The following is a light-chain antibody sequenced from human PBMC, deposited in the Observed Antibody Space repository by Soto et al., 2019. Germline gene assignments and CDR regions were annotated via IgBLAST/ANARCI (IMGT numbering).Light chain of an antibody. CDR3: SSSTSSSPYV. J-gene: IGLJ1*01. V-gene: IGLV2-14*01. CDR2: EVS. CDR1: SSDVGGFNY. Sequence: QSPLGQPASVSGSLGQSITISCTGTSSDVGGFNYVSWYQLHPGKAPKLMIYEVSNRLSGVSNRLSGSKSGNTASLTISGLQAEEEADYYCSSSTSSSPYVFGTGTKVTVL.